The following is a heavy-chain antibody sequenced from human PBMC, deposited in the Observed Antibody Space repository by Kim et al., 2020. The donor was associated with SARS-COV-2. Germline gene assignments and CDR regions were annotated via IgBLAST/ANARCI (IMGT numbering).Heavy chain of an antibody. CDR1: GFTLSNYW. D-gene: IGHD3-3*01. J-gene: IGHJ5*02. CDR2: SNGDGSRP. CDR3: AKSDWIEP. V-gene: IGHV3-74*01. Sequence: GGSLRLSCAASGFTLSNYWMHWVRQAPGRGLVWVSRSNGDGSRPTYADSVKGRFTVSGDNAKNTLYLQMNSLRAEDTAVYYCAKSDWIEPRGQGALVTVS.